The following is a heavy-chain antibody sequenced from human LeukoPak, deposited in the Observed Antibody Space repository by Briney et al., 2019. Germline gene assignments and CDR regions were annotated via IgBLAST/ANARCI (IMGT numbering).Heavy chain of an antibody. D-gene: IGHD1-14*01. Sequence: ASVKVSCKASGYTFTSYGISWVRQAPGQGLEWMGWISAYNGNTNYAQKLQGRVTMTTDTSTSTAYMELRSLRSDDTAVYYCARVSGRDVDLFFDYWAREPWSPSPQ. CDR3: ARVSGRDVDLFFDY. CDR1: GYTFTSYG. J-gene: IGHJ4*02. V-gene: IGHV1-18*01. CDR2: ISAYNGNT.